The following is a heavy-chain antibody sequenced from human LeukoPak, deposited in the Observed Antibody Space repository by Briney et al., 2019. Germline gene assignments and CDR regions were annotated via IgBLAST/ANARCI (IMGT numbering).Heavy chain of an antibody. V-gene: IGHV1-18*01. CDR1: GYTFTSYG. J-gene: IGHJ4*02. CDR2: ISAYNGNT. D-gene: IGHD3-10*01. CDR3: ARETRRIMVRGVPDY. Sequence: GASVKVSCKASGYTFTSYGISWVRQAPGQGLEWMGWISAYNGNTNYAQKLQGRVTMTTDTSTSTAYMELRSLRSDDTAVYYCARETRRIMVRGVPDYWGQGTLVTVSS.